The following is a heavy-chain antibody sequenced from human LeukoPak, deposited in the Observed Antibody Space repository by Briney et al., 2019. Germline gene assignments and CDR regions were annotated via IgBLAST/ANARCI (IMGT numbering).Heavy chain of an antibody. CDR3: ARRGVGYGGNFGY. J-gene: IGHJ4*02. V-gene: IGHV1-8*01. CDR2: MSPNSGNT. Sequence: ASVKVSCKASGYTFTSYNINWVRQATGQGPEWMGWMSPNSGNTGYAQKFQGRVTMNRNTYISTAYMELSSLRSEDTAVYYCARRGVGYGGNFGYWGQGTLVTVSS. D-gene: IGHD4-23*01. CDR1: GYTFTSYN.